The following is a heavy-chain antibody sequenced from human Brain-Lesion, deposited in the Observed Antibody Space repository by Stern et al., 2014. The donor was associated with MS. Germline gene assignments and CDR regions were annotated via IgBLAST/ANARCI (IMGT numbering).Heavy chain of an antibody. Sequence: VQLVQSGAEVKKPGASVKVSCKASGYTFTGYYMHWGRQAPGKGLEWMGWINPKSGGTNYARKFQGWVTMTRDTSINTAYMELSRLRSDDTAVYYCATYYYDSTGYNDFWGQGTLVTVSS. CDR1: GYTFTGYY. CDR3: ATYYYDSTGYNDF. J-gene: IGHJ4*02. CDR2: INPKSGGT. V-gene: IGHV1-2*04. D-gene: IGHD3-22*01.